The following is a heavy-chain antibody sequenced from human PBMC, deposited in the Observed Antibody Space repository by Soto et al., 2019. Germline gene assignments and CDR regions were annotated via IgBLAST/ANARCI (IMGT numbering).Heavy chain of an antibody. D-gene: IGHD3-3*01. CDR1: GFSFSSYA. V-gene: IGHV3-23*01. Sequence: PXGSLRLSCAAAGFSFSSYALSWVRQAPGKGLEWVSTISGSDGKTFYADSVKGRFSISRDTSQSTLYLQMNSLRADDTAMYYCARWSYLDYWGQGTRVTVSS. J-gene: IGHJ4*02. CDR3: ARWSYLDY. CDR2: ISGSDGKT.